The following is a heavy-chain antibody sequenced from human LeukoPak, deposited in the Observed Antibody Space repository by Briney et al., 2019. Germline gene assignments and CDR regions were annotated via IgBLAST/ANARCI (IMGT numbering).Heavy chain of an antibody. CDR2: IWYDGSNK. CDR3: ARKDRDDFRSGLGGSDGMDV. Sequence: GGSLRLSCAASGFTFSIYDRHWVRQAPGKGLEWVAIIWYDGSNKYYADSVKGRFTISIDNSNNTLYLQMNSLRAEDTAVYFCARKDRDDFRSGLGGSDGMDVWGKGTTVTVSS. J-gene: IGHJ6*04. V-gene: IGHV3-33*01. CDR1: GFTFSIYD. D-gene: IGHD3-3*01.